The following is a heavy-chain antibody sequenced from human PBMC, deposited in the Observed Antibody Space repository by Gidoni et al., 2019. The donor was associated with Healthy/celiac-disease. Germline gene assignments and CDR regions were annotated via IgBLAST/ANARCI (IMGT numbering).Heavy chain of an antibody. CDR3: AKDRYLVGELSLGNYFDY. CDR1: GFPFSSFG. Sequence: QVQLVESGGGVVQPGRSLRPSCAASGFPFSSFGMHWVRQAPGKGLEWVAVISYDGSNKYYADSVKGRFTISRDNSKNTLYLQMNSLRAEDTAVYYCAKDRYLVGELSLGNYFDYWGQGTLVTVSS. CDR2: ISYDGSNK. V-gene: IGHV3-30*18. D-gene: IGHD3-16*02. J-gene: IGHJ4*02.